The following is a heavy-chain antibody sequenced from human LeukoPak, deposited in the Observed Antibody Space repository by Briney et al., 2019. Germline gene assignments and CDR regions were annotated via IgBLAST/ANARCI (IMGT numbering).Heavy chain of an antibody. Sequence: PSETLSLTCDVHGEFFSGFYWGWIRQPPGTGLEWIGNFYYTGSTYYNPSLKSRVTISADTSKNQFSLRLSSVTVADTAVYYCARRVGATWNNWFDPWGQGTLVTVSS. V-gene: IGHV4-34*01. D-gene: IGHD1-26*01. CDR3: ARRVGATWNNWFDP. CDR2: FYYTGST. J-gene: IGHJ5*02. CDR1: GEFFSGFY.